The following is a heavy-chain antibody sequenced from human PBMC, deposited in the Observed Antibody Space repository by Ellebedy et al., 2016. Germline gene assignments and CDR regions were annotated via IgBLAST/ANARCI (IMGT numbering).Heavy chain of an antibody. J-gene: IGHJ3*02. CDR2: INQDGSEK. CDR1: GFTSSVHW. V-gene: IGHV3-7*01. CDR3: ARRNDFDI. Sequence: GESLKISXAASGFTSSVHWMSWVRQAPGKGLEWVANINQDGSEKRYVDSVKGRFTISRDNAKNSVYLQMNSLRAEDTAVYYCARRNDFDIWGQGTMVTVSS.